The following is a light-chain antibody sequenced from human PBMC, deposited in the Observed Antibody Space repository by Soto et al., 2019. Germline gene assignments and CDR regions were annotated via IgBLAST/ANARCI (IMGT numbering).Light chain of an antibody. CDR2: DAS. CDR3: QQYGSLPRT. CDR1: QSVSSY. J-gene: IGKJ1*01. Sequence: EMVLTKSPATLSLSPGQPATLSCRASQSVSSYLAWYRQKPGQAPRLLIYDASNRATGIPARFSGSGSGTDFTLTISSLEPEDFAVYYCQQYGSLPRTFGQGTIVDI. V-gene: IGKV3-11*01.